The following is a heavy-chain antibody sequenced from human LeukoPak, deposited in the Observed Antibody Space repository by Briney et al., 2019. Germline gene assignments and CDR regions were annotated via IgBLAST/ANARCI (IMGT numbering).Heavy chain of an antibody. V-gene: IGHV5-10-1*01. Sequence: GESLKISCKGSGYSFTSYWISWVRQMPGKGLEWMGRIYPSDSYTNYSPSFQGHVTISADKSISTAYLQWSSLKASDTAMYYCAGAGIAVAGNAEYFQHWGQGTLVTVSS. CDR1: GYSFTSYW. CDR3: AGAGIAVAGNAEYFQH. J-gene: IGHJ1*01. D-gene: IGHD6-19*01. CDR2: IYPSDSYT.